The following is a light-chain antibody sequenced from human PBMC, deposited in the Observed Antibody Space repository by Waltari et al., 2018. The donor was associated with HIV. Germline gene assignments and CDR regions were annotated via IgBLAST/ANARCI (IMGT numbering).Light chain of an antibody. V-gene: IGLV2-14*03. J-gene: IGLJ1*01. CDR1: NNDVGAYNH. Sequence: QSALTQPASVSGSPGQSITISCLGSNNDVGAYNHFAWYQQHPDKAPKLLIYDVTNRPPAVSNRSSCSKSGNPASLASFGRQAEDEADYFCTTYKYSAGAYVYGSGTKVTVL. CDR2: DVT. CDR3: TTYKYSAGAYV.